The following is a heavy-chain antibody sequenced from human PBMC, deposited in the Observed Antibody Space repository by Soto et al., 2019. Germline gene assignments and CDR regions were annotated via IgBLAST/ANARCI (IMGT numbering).Heavy chain of an antibody. CDR1: GFTLSMSA. CDR2: ISDSGDRT. Sequence: GGSLRLSCASSGFTLSMSAVNWVRQAPGKGLEWVSYISDSGDRTYYADSVKGRFTISRDRSKNTVSLQMDSLRAEDTAVYYCAKDRGIIVKAGDAIDDWGQGKKITVSS. CDR3: AKDRGIIVKAGDAIDD. J-gene: IGHJ3*01. D-gene: IGHD3-16*02. V-gene: IGHV3-23*01.